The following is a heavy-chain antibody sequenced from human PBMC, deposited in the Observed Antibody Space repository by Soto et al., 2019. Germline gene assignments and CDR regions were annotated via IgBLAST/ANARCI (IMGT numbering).Heavy chain of an antibody. CDR2: IGTAGDT. CDR3: ARASYQIDAFDI. V-gene: IGHV3-13*01. Sequence: PGGSLRLSCAASGFTFSSYDMHWVRQGTGNGLEWVSAIGTAGDTYYPGSVKGRFTISRENAKNSLYLQMNSLRAGDTAVYYCARASYQIDAFDIWGQGTMVTVSS. J-gene: IGHJ3*02. CDR1: GFTFSSYD. D-gene: IGHD2-2*01.